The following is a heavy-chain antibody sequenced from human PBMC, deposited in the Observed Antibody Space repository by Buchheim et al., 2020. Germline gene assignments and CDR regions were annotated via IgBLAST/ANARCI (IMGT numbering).Heavy chain of an antibody. V-gene: IGHV4-31*03. CDR1: GGSISSGGYY. J-gene: IGHJ4*02. Sequence: QVQLQESGPGLVKPSQTLSLTCTVSGGSISSGGYYWSWIRQHPGKGLEWIGYIYYSGSTYYNPSLKSRVTISVDTSKNQFYLKLSSVTAADTTVYYCARDKRGWSSGYDVRFDYWGQGTL. D-gene: IGHD5-12*01. CDR2: IYYSGST. CDR3: ARDKRGWSSGYDVRFDY.